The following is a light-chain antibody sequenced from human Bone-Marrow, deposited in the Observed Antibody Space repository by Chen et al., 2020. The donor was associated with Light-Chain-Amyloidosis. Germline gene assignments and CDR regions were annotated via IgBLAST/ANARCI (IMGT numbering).Light chain of an antibody. Sequence: SYELTQPPSVSASPGQTARITCSGDDLPTKYAYWYQQKPGQAPVLVIHRDTERPSGISERFSGSSSGTTATLTISGVQAEDGADYHCQSADSSGTYEVIFGGGTKLTV. J-gene: IGLJ2*01. V-gene: IGLV3-25*03. CDR1: DLPTKY. CDR3: QSADSSGTYEVI. CDR2: RDT.